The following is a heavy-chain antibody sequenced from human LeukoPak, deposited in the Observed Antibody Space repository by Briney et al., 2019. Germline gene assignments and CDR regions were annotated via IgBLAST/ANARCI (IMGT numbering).Heavy chain of an antibody. Sequence: SQTLSLTCAISGDSVSSNSAAWNWIRQSPSRGLEWLGRTYYRSKWYNDYAVSVKSRITINPDTSKNQFSLKLSSVTAADTAVYYCARDWLDLNWFDPWGQGTLVTVSS. D-gene: IGHD2-2*03. J-gene: IGHJ5*02. CDR1: GDSVSSNSAA. V-gene: IGHV6-1*01. CDR2: TYYRSKWYN. CDR3: ARDWLDLNWFDP.